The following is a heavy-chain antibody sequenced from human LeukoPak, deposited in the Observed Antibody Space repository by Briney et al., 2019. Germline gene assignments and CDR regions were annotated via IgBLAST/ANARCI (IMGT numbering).Heavy chain of an antibody. CDR1: GFTFSSYS. D-gene: IGHD3-22*01. V-gene: IGHV3-48*01. J-gene: IGHJ4*02. CDR3: ARGSSGYYFDY. CDR2: ISSSSTI. Sequence: PGRSLRLSCAASGFTFSSYSMNWVRQAPGKGLEWVSYISSSSTIYYADSVKGRFTISRDNAKNSLYLQMNSLRAEDTAVYYCARGSSGYYFDYWGQGTLVTVSS.